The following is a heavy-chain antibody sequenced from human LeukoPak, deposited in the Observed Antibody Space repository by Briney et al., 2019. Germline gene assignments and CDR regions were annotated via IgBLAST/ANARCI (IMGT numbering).Heavy chain of an antibody. CDR2: ISYDGSNK. CDR3: ARSHGADWFCG. J-gene: IGHJ5*02. CDR1: GFTFSSYA. V-gene: IGHV3-30-3*01. Sequence: GRSLRLSCAASGFTFSSYAMHWVRQAPGKGLEWVAVISYDGSNKYYADSVKGRFTISRDNSKNTLYLQMNSLRAEDTAVYYCARSHGADWFCGWGQGTLVTVCS. D-gene: IGHD4-17*01.